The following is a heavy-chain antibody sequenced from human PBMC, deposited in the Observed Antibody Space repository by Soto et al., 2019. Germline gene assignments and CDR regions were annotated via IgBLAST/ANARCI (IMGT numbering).Heavy chain of an antibody. CDR3: ASASDTALVTWFDP. Sequence: QVQLQESVPGLVKPSQTLSLTCTVSGGSISSGGYYWSWIRQHPGKGLEWIGYIYYSGSTYYNPSLKSRVTISVDTSKNQFSLKLSSVTAADTAVYSCASASDTALVTWFDPWGQGTLVTVSS. J-gene: IGHJ5*02. D-gene: IGHD5-18*01. CDR2: IYYSGST. CDR1: GGSISSGGYY. V-gene: IGHV4-31*03.